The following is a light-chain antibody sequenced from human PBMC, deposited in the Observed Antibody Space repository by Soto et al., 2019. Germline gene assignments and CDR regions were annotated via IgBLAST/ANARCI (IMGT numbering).Light chain of an antibody. CDR3: QQSYSTPLT. Sequence: DIQMTQSPSSLSASVGDRVTITCRASQSISSYLNWYQQKPGQAPKLLIYAASSLQSVVPSRFSGSGSGTDFTLTISRLQPEEFATYYCQQSYSTPLTFGGGTKVEIK. CDR1: QSISSY. CDR2: AAS. J-gene: IGKJ4*01. V-gene: IGKV1-39*01.